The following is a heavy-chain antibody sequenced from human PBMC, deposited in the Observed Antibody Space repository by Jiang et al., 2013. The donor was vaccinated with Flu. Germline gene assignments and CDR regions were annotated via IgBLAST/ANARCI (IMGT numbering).Heavy chain of an antibody. D-gene: IGHD4-17*01. CDR3: ARDTPGLTSTMTTLDS. Sequence: SGAEVKKPGSSVKVSCKASGGTFSNYVISWVRQAPGQGLEWMGGIIPIFGISNAQRFQGRVTITADESTSTAYLELSSLRSEDTAVYCCARDTPGLTSTMTTLDSWGQGTLVTVSS. V-gene: IGHV1-69*01. J-gene: IGHJ4*02. CDR1: GGTFSNYV. CDR2: IIPIFGIS.